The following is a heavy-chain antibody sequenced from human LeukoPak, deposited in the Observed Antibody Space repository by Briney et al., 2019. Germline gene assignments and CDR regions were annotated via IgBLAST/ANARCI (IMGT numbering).Heavy chain of an antibody. CDR3: ARSERIIPASLLDS. D-gene: IGHD2-15*01. CDR2: ISSSSVYV. V-gene: IGHV3-21*06. Sequence: GGSLRLSCAASGFTFSTSSMSWVRQAPGKELEWVSSISSSSVYVYSADSLKGRFTISRDNAKNSLFLQMNSLRVEDTAVYYCARSERIIPASLLDSWGQGILVTVSS. CDR1: GFTFSTSS. J-gene: IGHJ4*02.